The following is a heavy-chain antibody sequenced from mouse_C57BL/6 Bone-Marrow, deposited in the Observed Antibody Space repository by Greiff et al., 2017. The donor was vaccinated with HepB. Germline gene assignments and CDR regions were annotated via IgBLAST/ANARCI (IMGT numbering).Heavy chain of an antibody. D-gene: IGHD2-1*01. V-gene: IGHV1-82*01. J-gene: IGHJ3*01. CDR3: ARPFYYGFAY. CDR2: IYPGDGDT. Sequence: QVQLQQSGPELVKPGASVKISCMASGYAFSSSWMNWVKQRPGKGLEWIGRIYPGDGDTNYNGKFTGKATLTADKSSSTAYMQLSSLTSEYSAVYFCARPFYYGFAYWGQGTLVTVSA. CDR1: GYAFSSSW.